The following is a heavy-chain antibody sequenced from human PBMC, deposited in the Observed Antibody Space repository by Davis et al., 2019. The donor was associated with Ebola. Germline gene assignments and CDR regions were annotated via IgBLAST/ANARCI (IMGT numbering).Heavy chain of an antibody. Sequence: GGSLRLSCAASGFTFSGSAMHWVRQASGKGLEWVGRIRSKANSYATAYAASVKGRFTISRDDSKNTAYLQMNSLRAEDTAVYYCAKSRWVTTSYYGMDVWGQGTTVTVSS. V-gene: IGHV3-73*01. D-gene: IGHD4-11*01. CDR1: GFTFSGSA. CDR2: IRSKANSYAT. J-gene: IGHJ6*02. CDR3: AKSRWVTTSYYGMDV.